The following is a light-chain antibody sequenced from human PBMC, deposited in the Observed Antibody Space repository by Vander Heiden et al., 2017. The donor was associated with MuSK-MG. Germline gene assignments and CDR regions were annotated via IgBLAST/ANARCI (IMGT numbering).Light chain of an antibody. CDR3: QQYYGTPWT. CDR2: WAS. V-gene: IGKV4-1*01. Sequence: DIVMTQSPDSPAVSLGERATINCKSSQSVLYSSNNKNYLAWYQHKPGQPPKLLIYWASTRESGVPDRFSGSGSGTDFTLTISSLQAEDVAVYYCQQYYGTPWTFGQGTKVEVK. J-gene: IGKJ1*01. CDR1: QSVLYSSNNKNY.